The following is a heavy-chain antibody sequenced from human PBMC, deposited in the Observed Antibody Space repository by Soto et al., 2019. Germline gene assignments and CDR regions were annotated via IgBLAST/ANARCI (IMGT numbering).Heavy chain of an antibody. CDR1: GFTCSSYA. CDR2: ISGSGGST. V-gene: IGHV3-23*01. D-gene: IGHD3-22*01. CDR3: AKDHSTMIVVVITTFDY. Sequence: GGSLRLSCAASGFTCSSYAMSWVRQAPGKGLEWVSAISGSGGSTYYADSVKGRFTISRDNSKNTLYLQMNSLRAEDTAVYYCAKDHSTMIVVVITTFDYWGQGTLVTVSS. J-gene: IGHJ4*02.